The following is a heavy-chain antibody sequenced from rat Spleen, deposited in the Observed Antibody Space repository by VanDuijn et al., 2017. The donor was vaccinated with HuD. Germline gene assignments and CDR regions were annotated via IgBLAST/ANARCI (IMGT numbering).Heavy chain of an antibody. CDR2: ISYDGSST. J-gene: IGHJ4*01. CDR3: TRGYVMDA. CDR1: GFTFSDYN. Sequence: EVQLVESDGGLVQPGRSLNLSCAASGFTFSDYNMAWVRQAPTTGLEWVASISYDGSSTYYGDSVKGRFTISRDNAKRNLNLQMNSLRSEDTATYYCTRGYVMDAWGQGASVTVSS. V-gene: IGHV5-22*01.